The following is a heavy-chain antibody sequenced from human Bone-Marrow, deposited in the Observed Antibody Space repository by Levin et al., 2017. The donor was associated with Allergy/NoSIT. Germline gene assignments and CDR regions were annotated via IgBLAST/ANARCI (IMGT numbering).Heavy chain of an antibody. V-gene: IGHV3-30*18. CDR3: AKDGVVGATRRMEDFDY. J-gene: IGHJ4*02. CDR2: ISYDGSNK. CDR1: GFTFSSYG. Sequence: PGGSLRLSCAASGFTFSSYGMHWVRQAPGKGLEWVAVISYDGSNKYYADSVKGRFTISRDNSKNTLYLQMNSLRAEDTAVYYCAKDGVVGATRRMEDFDYWGQGTLVTVSS. D-gene: IGHD1-26*01.